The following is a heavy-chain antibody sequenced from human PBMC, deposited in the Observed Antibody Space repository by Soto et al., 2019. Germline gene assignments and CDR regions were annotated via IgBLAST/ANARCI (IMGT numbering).Heavy chain of an antibody. D-gene: IGHD3-10*02. J-gene: IGHJ3*02. Sequence: GGSLRLSCAASAFTFSSYWMHWVRQAPGKGLVWVSRINSDGRDTTYADSVKGRFTISRDNAKNTLYLQMNSLRAEDTAVYFCARGGLFSGVSAFDIWGQGTMVTVS. CDR1: AFTFSSYW. CDR2: INSDGRDT. V-gene: IGHV3-74*03. CDR3: ARGGLFSGVSAFDI.